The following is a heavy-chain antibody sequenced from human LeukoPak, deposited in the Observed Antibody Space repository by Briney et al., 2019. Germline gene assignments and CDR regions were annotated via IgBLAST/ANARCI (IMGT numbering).Heavy chain of an antibody. CDR2: VFYNGRT. Sequence: PSETLSLTRSVSGASISPYYWVWIRQPPGKGLEWIGYVFYNGRTSYNPSLKSRVTISVDTSKNQFSLKMNSVTAADTAAYYCASGNYYQDYWGLGTVVTVSP. D-gene: IGHD1-26*01. CDR1: GASISPYY. V-gene: IGHV4-59*08. CDR3: ASGNYYQDY. J-gene: IGHJ4*02.